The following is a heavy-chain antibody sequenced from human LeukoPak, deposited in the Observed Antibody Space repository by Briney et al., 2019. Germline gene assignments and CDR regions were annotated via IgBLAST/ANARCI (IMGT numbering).Heavy chain of an antibody. CDR2: IDYSGST. V-gene: IGHV4-59*07. Sequence: SDTLSLTCTVSGGSISSGYWSWIRQPPGKGLEWIGNIDYSGSTKYNPSLKSRVTISVNTSKKRFSLKLNSVTAADTAVYYCARGDSGSYYGYWGQGTLVTVSS. CDR1: GGSISSGY. CDR3: ARGDSGSYYGY. J-gene: IGHJ4*02. D-gene: IGHD1-26*01.